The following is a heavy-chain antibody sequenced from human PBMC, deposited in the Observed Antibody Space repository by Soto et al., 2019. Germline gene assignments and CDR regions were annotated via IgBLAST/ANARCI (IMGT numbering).Heavy chain of an antibody. CDR2: ISAYNGNT. CDR1: GYTFTSYG. V-gene: IGHV1-18*01. CDR3: AREGPSGSYHNWFDP. D-gene: IGHD1-26*01. J-gene: IGHJ5*02. Sequence: ASVEVSCEASGYTFTSYGISWVRRAPGQGLEWMGWISAYNGNTNYAQKLQGRVTMTTDTSTSTAYMELRSLRSDDTAVYYCAREGPSGSYHNWFDPWGQGTLVTVSS.